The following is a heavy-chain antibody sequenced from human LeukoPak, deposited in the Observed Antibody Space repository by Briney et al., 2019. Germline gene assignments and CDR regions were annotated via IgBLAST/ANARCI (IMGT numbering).Heavy chain of an antibody. D-gene: IGHD6-19*01. CDR3: AREKGSVAGPDAGLYYYYGMDV. V-gene: IGHV4-4*07. J-gene: IGHJ6*02. CDR2: IYTSGST. Sequence: SENLSLTCTVSGGSISSYYWSWIRQPAGKGLEWIGRIYTSGSTNYNPSLKSRVTMSVDTSKNQFSLKLSSVTAADTAVYYCAREKGSVAGPDAGLYYYYGMDVWGQGTTVTVSS. CDR1: GGSISSYY.